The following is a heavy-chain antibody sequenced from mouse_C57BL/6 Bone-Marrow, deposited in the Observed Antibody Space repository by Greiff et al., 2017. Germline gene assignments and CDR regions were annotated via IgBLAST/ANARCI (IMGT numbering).Heavy chain of an antibody. CDR3: ARDRFDGSRDY. Sequence: QVQLQQSGAELVRPGTSVKMSCKASGYTFTNYWIGWAKQRPGHGLEWIGDIYPGGGYTNYTEKFKGKATLTADKSSSTAYMQISSLTSEDSAIYYCARDRFDGSRDYWGQGTLVTVSA. V-gene: IGHV1-63*01. D-gene: IGHD1-1*01. CDR1: GYTFTNYW. J-gene: IGHJ3*01. CDR2: IYPGGGYT.